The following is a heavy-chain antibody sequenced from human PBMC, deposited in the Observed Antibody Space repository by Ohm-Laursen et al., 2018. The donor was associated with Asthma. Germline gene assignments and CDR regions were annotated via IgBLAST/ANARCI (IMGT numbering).Heavy chain of an antibody. Sequence: SLRLSCAASGFTFSDYYMSWIRQAPGKGLEWASSISSSSSYIYYADSVKGRFTISRDNAKNSLYLQMNSLRAEDTAVYYCARDRVYYYGMDVWGQGTTVTVSS. CDR2: ISSSSSYI. J-gene: IGHJ6*02. V-gene: IGHV3-11*06. CDR3: ARDRVYYYGMDV. CDR1: GFTFSDYY.